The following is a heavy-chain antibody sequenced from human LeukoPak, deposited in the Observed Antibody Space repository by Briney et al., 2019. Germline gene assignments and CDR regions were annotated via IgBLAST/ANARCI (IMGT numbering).Heavy chain of an antibody. CDR2: IYYSGST. D-gene: IGHD3-10*01. J-gene: IGHJ3*02. V-gene: IGHV4-30-4*08. Sequence: SETLSLTCTVSGGSISSGDYSWSWIRQPPGKGLEWIEYIYYSGSTYYNPSLKSRVTISVDTSKNQFSLKLSSVTAPDTAVYYCARDLVRGVITSKDAFDIWGQGTMVTVSS. CDR1: GGSISSGDYS. CDR3: ARDLVRGVITSKDAFDI.